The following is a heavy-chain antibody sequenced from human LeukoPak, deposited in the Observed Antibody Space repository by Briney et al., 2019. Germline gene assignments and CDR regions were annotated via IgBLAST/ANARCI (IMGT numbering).Heavy chain of an antibody. Sequence: GGSLRLSCAASGFTVSSNYMSWVRQAPGKGLEWVSVIYSGGSTYYADSVKGRFTISRDNSKNTLYLQMNSLRAEDTAVYYCATASPDTAMVRYWGQGTLVTVSS. J-gene: IGHJ4*02. CDR3: ATASPDTAMVRY. CDR1: GFTVSSNY. V-gene: IGHV3-53*01. D-gene: IGHD5-18*01. CDR2: IYSGGST.